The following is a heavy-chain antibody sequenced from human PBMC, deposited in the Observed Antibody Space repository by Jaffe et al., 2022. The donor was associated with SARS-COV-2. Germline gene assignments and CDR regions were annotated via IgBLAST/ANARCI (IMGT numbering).Heavy chain of an antibody. CDR3: ARLLYFAEYWFDP. D-gene: IGHD3-3*01. J-gene: IGHJ5*02. CDR1: GGSISSDNYY. CDR2: ISYTGST. V-gene: IGHV4-39*01. Sequence: QLHLQESGPGLVKPSETLSLTCTVSGGSISSDNYYWGWLRQSPGKGLEWIGSISYTGSTYYSPSLKSRVTISVDTSKNQFSLRLSFVTAADTAMYYCARLLYFAEYWFDPWGQGTLVTVSS.